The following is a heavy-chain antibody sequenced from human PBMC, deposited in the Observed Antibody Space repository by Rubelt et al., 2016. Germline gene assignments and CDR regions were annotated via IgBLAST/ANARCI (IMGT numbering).Heavy chain of an antibody. CDR3: ARDEFCSTLTCFLDS. D-gene: IGHD2-2*01. Sequence: EVQLLESGGGLVQPGGSLRLSCAASGFTFSSYWMSWVRQAPGKGLEWVANIKQDGSEKYYVDSVKGRFTISRDNAKNSLYLQMNNLRAEDTAVYYCARDEFCSTLTCFLDSWGQGALVTVSS. CDR1: GFTFSSYW. CDR2: IKQDGSEK. V-gene: IGHV3-7*05. J-gene: IGHJ4*02.